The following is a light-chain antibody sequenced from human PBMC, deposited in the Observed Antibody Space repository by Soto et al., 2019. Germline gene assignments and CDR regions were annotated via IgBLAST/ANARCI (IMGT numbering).Light chain of an antibody. V-gene: IGKV1-5*03. CDR1: QSISSW. J-gene: IGKJ1*01. CDR3: QQYNRT. Sequence: DIQMTQSPSTLSASVGDRVTITCRASQSISSWLAWYQQKPGKAPKLLIYKASSLESGVPSRFSGSGSGTGCSLTSSSLQPDDFATCYCQQYNRTFGQGTKVEIK. CDR2: KAS.